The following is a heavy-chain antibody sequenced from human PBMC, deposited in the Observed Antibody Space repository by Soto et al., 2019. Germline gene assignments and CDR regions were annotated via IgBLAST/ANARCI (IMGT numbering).Heavy chain of an antibody. D-gene: IGHD6-13*01. J-gene: IGHJ4*02. CDR3: ARDLYSSSWYGGWNYFDY. Sequence: QVQLVQSGAGVKKPGASVKVSCKASGYTFTGYYMHWVRQAPGQGLEWMGWINPNSGGTNYAQKFQGWVTMTRDTSISTAYMELSRLRSDDTAVYYCARDLYSSSWYGGWNYFDYWGQGTLVTVSS. V-gene: IGHV1-2*04. CDR2: INPNSGGT. CDR1: GYTFTGYY.